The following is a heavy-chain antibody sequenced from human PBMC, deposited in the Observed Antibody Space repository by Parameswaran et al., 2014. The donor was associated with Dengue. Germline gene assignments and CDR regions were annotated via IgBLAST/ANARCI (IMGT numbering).Heavy chain of an antibody. D-gene: IGHD2-2*02. CDR2: INAGNGNT. J-gene: IGHJ6*03. Sequence: WVRQAPGQRLEWMGWINAGNGNTKYSQKFQGRVTITRDTSASTAYMELSSLRSEDTAVYYCARDFVVVPAAIGYYYYYYMDVWGKGTTVTVSS. CDR3: ARDFVVVPAAIGYYYYYYMDV. V-gene: IGHV1-3*01.